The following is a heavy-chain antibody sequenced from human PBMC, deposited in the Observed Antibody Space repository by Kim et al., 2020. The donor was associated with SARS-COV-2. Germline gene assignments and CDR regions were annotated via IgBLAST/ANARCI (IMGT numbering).Heavy chain of an antibody. CDR3: VRAQGGYDLPDY. CDR1: GFSFSYAW. V-gene: IGHV3-15*01. CDR2: IKGKRDGGTY. Sequence: GGSLRLSCAVSGFSFSYAWMSWVRQAPGKGLEWVGGIKGKRDGGTYDYAAPVRVTFTISRDDSKHTLFLQMNRLKNEDTSECDYVRAQGGYDLPDYWG. D-gene: IGHD5-12*01. J-gene: IGHJ4*01.